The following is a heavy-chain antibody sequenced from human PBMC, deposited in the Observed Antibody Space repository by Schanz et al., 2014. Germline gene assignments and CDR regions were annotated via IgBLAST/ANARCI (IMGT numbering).Heavy chain of an antibody. CDR1: GFTFSSYA. J-gene: IGHJ4*02. D-gene: IGHD1-26*01. CDR3: ARGGSGSHYRLDY. CDR2: VSRSTPDI. V-gene: IGHV3-48*01. Sequence: EVQLVESGGGLVQPGKSLRLSCAASGFTFSSYAMSWVRQAPGKGLEWVSYVSRSTPDIYYADSMKGRFTVSRDNAENALYLQMNSLRAEDTGLYFCARGGSGSHYRLDYWGQGTLVTVSS.